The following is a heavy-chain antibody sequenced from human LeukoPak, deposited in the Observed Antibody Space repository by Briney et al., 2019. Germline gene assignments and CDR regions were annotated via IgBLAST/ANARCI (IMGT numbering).Heavy chain of an antibody. J-gene: IGHJ4*02. D-gene: IGHD3-9*01. CDR3: ARVRDFDWLSDY. CDR1: GYTFTSYD. CDR2: ISAYNGNT. Sequence: GASVKVSCKASGYTFTSYDINWVRQAPGQGLEWMGWISAYNGNTNYAQKLQGRVTMTTDTSTSTAYMELRSLRSDDTAVYYCARVRDFDWLSDYWGQGTLVTVSS. V-gene: IGHV1-18*01.